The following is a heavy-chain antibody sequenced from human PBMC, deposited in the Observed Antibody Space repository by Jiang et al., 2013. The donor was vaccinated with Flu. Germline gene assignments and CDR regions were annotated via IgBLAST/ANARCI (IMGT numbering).Heavy chain of an antibody. CDR2: ISPYNGNT. CDR1: GYTFTSYG. V-gene: IGHV1-18*01. D-gene: IGHD6-13*01. J-gene: IGHJ4*02. Sequence: KASGYTFTSYGITWVRQAPGQGLEWMGWISPYNGNTNYAQKLQGRVTMTTDTSTSTAYMELRSLRSDDTAVYYCASSGSTSWYPYWGQGTLVTVSS. CDR3: ASSGSTSWYPY.